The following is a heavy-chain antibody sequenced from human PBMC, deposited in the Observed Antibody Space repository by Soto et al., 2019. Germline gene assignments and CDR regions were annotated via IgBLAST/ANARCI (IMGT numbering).Heavy chain of an antibody. V-gene: IGHV4-59*01. D-gene: IGHD3-22*01. CDR3: ASSYYDSSGYYY. Sequence: QVQLQESGPGLVKPSETLSLTCTVSGGSISSYYWSWIRQPPGKGLEWIGYIYYSGSTNYNPSLKSRVTISVDTSKNQFSLKLSPVTAADTAVYYCASSYYDSSGYYYWGQGTLVTVSS. J-gene: IGHJ4*02. CDR1: GGSISSYY. CDR2: IYYSGST.